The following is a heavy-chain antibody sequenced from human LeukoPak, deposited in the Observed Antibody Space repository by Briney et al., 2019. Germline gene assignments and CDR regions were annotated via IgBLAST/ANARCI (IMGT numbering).Heavy chain of an antibody. CDR1: GLTVNSNY. CDR2: IYSGGTT. Sequence: KAGGSLRLSCAASGLTVNSNYMNWVRQAPGKGLQWVSVIYSGGTTYYADSVKGRFTISRDNSKNTLYLQMNSLRAEDTAVYYCARALLVRNGYNYSPNYFDYWGQGTLVTVSS. CDR3: ARALLVRNGYNYSPNYFDY. J-gene: IGHJ4*02. V-gene: IGHV3-53*01. D-gene: IGHD5-24*01.